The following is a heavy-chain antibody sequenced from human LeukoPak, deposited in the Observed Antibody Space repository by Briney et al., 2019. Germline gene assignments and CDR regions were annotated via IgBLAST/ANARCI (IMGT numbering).Heavy chain of an antibody. D-gene: IGHD3-10*01. V-gene: IGHV1-46*01. Sequence: ASVKVSCKASGYTFTSYYMHWVRQAPGQGLEWMGIINPSGGSTSYAQKFQGRVTISVDTSKNQFSLKLSSVTAADTAVYYCARDRRGYGSGYYFDYWGQGTLVTVSS. CDR2: INPSGGST. CDR3: ARDRRGYGSGYYFDY. CDR1: GYTFTSYY. J-gene: IGHJ4*02.